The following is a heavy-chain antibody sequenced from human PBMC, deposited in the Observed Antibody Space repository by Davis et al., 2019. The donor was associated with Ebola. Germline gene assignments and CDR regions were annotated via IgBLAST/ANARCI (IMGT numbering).Heavy chain of an antibody. CDR1: GFTFSGSA. CDR3: TAAEYYYGMDV. CDR2: IRSKANSYAT. J-gene: IGHJ6*02. Sequence: GGSLRLSCAASGFTFSGSAMHWVRQASGKGLEWVGRIRSKANSYATAYAASVKGRFTISRDDSKNTAYLQMNSLKTEDTAVYYCTAAEYYYGMDVWGQGTTVTVSS. V-gene: IGHV3-73*01. D-gene: IGHD6-13*01.